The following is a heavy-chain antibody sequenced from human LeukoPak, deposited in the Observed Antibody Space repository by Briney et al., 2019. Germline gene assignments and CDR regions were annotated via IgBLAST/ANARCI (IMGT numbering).Heavy chain of an antibody. Sequence: LRLSCAASGFTFSSYEMNWIRQPPGKGLEWIGEINHSGSTNYNPSLKSRVTISVDTSKNQFSLKLSSVTAADTAVYYCARSYIGSEHYMDVWGKGTTVTVSS. CDR2: INHSGST. CDR3: ARSYIGSEHYMDV. D-gene: IGHD1-26*01. CDR1: GFTFSSYE. J-gene: IGHJ6*03. V-gene: IGHV4-34*01.